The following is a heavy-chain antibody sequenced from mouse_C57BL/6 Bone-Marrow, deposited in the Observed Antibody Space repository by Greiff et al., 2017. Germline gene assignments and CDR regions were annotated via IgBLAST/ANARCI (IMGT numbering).Heavy chain of an antibody. CDR2: IYPGSGST. D-gene: IGHD2-14*01. Sequence: VQLQQSGAELVKPGASVKMSCKASGYTFTSYWITWVKQRPGQGLEWIGDIYPGSGSTNYNEKFKSKATLTVDTSSSTAYMQLSSLTSEDSAVYYCARPYYRNYWYLDVWGTGTTVTVSS. CDR3: ARPYYRNYWYLDV. J-gene: IGHJ1*03. CDR1: GYTFTSYW. V-gene: IGHV1-55*01.